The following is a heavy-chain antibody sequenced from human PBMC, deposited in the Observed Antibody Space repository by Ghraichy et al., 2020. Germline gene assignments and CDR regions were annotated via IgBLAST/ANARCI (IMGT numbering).Heavy chain of an antibody. D-gene: IGHD2-21*01. CDR2: IYYSGST. CDR3: AREGRHMVGSFDY. J-gene: IGHJ4*02. Sequence: SETLSLTCTVSGGSISSYYWSWIRQPPGKGLEWIGYIYYSGSTNYNPSLKSRVTISVDTSKNQFSLKLSSVTAADTAVYYCAREGRHMVGSFDYWGQGTLVTISS. V-gene: IGHV4-59*01. CDR1: GGSISSYY.